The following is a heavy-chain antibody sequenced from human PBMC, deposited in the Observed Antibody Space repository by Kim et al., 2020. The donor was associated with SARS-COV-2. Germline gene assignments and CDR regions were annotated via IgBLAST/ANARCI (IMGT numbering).Heavy chain of an antibody. Sequence: GGSLRLSCAASGFTFSCYGMHWVRQAPGKGLEWVAVISYDGSNKYYADSVKGRFTISRDNSKNTLYLQMNSLRAEDTAVYYCARDGLYYYGSSGYYGLYYYGLDVGGQGTTVPVS. D-gene: IGHD3-22*01. CDR1: GFTFSCYG. J-gene: IGHJ6*02. CDR2: ISYDGSNK. CDR3: ARDGLYYYGSSGYYGLYYYGLDV. V-gene: IGHV3-33*05.